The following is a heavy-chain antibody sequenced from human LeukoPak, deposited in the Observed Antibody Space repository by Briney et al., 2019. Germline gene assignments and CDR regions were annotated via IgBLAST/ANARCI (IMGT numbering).Heavy chain of an antibody. V-gene: IGHV4-61*02. J-gene: IGHJ6*04. CDR1: GGSISSGSYY. D-gene: IGHD4-23*01. Sequence: KTSETLSLTCTVSGGSISSGSYYWTWIRQPAGKGLEYIGRIYTSGSTSYNPSLKSRVTMSVDTSKNQFSLKLSTVTAADTAVYYCAITQVYYGGKGMDVWGKGTTVTISS. CDR2: IYTSGST. CDR3: AITQVYYGGKGMDV.